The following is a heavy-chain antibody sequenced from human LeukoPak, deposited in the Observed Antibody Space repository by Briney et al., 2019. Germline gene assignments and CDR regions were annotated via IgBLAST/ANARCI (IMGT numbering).Heavy chain of an antibody. J-gene: IGHJ6*03. CDR2: INPNSGGT. CDR3: ARDLRDYYYMDV. Sequence: ASVKVSCKASGYTFTGYYMHWVRQAPGHGLEWMGWINPNSGGTNYAQKFQGRVTMTRATSISTAYMELSRLRSDDTAVYYCARDLRDYYYMDVWGKGTTVTVSS. V-gene: IGHV1-2*02. CDR1: GYTFTGYY.